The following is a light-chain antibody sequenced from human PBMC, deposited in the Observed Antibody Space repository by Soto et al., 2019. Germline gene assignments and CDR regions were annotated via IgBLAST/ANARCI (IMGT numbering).Light chain of an antibody. CDR2: DVS. V-gene: IGLV2-14*01. J-gene: IGLJ1*01. CDR3: SSYTSSSTLAV. CDR1: SSDVGGYNY. Sequence: QSALTQPASVSGSPGQSITISCTGTSSDVGGYNYVSWYQQHPGKAPKLMIYDVSNRPSGVSNRFSGSKSGNTASLTISGLQAEDEADYYCSSYTSSSTLAVFGTGPSSPS.